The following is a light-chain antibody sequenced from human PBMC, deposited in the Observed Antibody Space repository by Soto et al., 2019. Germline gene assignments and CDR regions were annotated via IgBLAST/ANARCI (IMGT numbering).Light chain of an antibody. V-gene: IGKV3-20*01. CDR3: QQYGSSPR. CDR2: GAS. Sequence: EIVLTQSPGTLSLSPGERATLSCRASQSVSSSYLAWNQQKPGQAPRLLIYGASSRATGIPDRFSGSGSGTDFTLTISRLEPEDFAAYYCQQYGSSPRFGQGTKVDIK. CDR1: QSVSSSY. J-gene: IGKJ1*01.